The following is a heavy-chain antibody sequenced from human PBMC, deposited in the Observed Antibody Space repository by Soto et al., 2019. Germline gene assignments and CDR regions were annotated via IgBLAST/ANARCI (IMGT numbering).Heavy chain of an antibody. CDR3: ARHHDS. Sequence: SETLSPNWPVSGGSISRYYWSWIRQPPGKGLEWIGYIYYSGSTNYNPSLKSRVTISVDTSKNQFSLKLSSVTAADTAVYYCARHHDSWGQGTLVTVSS. J-gene: IGHJ4*02. V-gene: IGHV4-59*08. CDR1: GGSISRYY. CDR2: IYYSGST.